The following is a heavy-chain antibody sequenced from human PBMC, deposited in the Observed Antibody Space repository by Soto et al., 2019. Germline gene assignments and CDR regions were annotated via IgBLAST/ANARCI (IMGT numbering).Heavy chain of an antibody. CDR2: IKSKTDGGTT. CDR1: GFTFSNAW. Sequence: PGGSLRLSCAASGFTFSNAWMSWVRQAPGKGLEWVGRIKSKTDGGTTDYAAPVKGRFTISRDDSKNTLYLQMDSLKTEDTAVYYCTTEGRVVVVPSNYWGQGTLVTVSS. V-gene: IGHV3-15*01. J-gene: IGHJ4*02. CDR3: TTEGRVVVVPSNY. D-gene: IGHD3-22*01.